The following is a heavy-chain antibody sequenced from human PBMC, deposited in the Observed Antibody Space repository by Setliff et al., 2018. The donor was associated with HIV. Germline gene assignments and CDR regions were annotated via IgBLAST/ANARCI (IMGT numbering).Heavy chain of an antibody. V-gene: IGHV4-38-2*02. D-gene: IGHD1-7*01. J-gene: IGHJ4*02. CDR1: GHSITSDYQ. Sequence: ETLSLTCTVSGHSITSDYQWGWIRQPPGKGLEWIGSIYHSGSTYYNPSLRSRITISVDTSKNQFSLKLSSVTAADTAVYYCASITGSTIDYWGQGTLVTVSS. CDR2: IYHSGST. CDR3: ASITGSTIDY.